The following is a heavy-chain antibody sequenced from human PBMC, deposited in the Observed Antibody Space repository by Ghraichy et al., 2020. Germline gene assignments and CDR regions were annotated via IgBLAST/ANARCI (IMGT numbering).Heavy chain of an antibody. CDR3: ARARTSDYYYIIDY. V-gene: IGHV4-59*01. J-gene: IGHJ4*02. CDR1: GGSISTYY. D-gene: IGHD3-10*01. CDR2: IYYTGST. Sequence: SETLSLTCTVSGGSISTYYWSWIRQSPGKGLDWIGYIYYTGSTNYNPSLKSRVTISVDTSKNQFSLRLSSVTAADTAVYYCARARTSDYYYIIDYWGQGTLVTVSS.